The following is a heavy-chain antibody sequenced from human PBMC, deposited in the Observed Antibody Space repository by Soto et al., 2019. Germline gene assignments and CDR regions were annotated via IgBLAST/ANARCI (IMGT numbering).Heavy chain of an antibody. J-gene: IGHJ5*02. CDR2: ITGRGGTT. CDR3: AKDLYVQPPSGWFDP. Sequence: GGSLRLSCAASGFPFGDHAMHWVRQAPGKGLEWVSAITGRGGTTYYADSVKGRFTVSRDNSKNTLFLQMMSLRAEDTAVYYCAKDLYVQPPSGWFDPWGQGTVVTVSS. V-gene: IGHV3-23*01. CDR1: GFPFGDHA. D-gene: IGHD1-26*01.